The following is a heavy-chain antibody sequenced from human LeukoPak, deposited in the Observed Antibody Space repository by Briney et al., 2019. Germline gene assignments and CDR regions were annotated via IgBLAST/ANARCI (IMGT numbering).Heavy chain of an antibody. Sequence: ASVKVSCKASGYTFTSYAMNWVRQAPGQGPEWMGWINTNTGNPTYAQGFTGRFVFSLDTSVSTAYLQISSLKAEDTAVYYCAGCSSTSCYTGFDPWGQGTLVTVSS. D-gene: IGHD2-2*02. CDR3: AGCSSTSCYTGFDP. J-gene: IGHJ5*02. V-gene: IGHV7-4-1*02. CDR2: INTNTGNP. CDR1: GYTFTSYA.